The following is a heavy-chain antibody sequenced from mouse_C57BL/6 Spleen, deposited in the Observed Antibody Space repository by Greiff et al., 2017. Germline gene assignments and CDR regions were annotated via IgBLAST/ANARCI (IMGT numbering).Heavy chain of an antibody. CDR1: GYAFSSYW. CDR2: IYPGDGDT. J-gene: IGHJ1*03. D-gene: IGHD1-1*01. CDR3: AKNYYGSSYGYFDV. Sequence: LQESGAELVKPGASVKISCKASGYAFSSYWMNWVKQRPGKGLEWIGQIYPGDGDTNYNGKFKGKATLTADKSSSTAYMQLSSLTSEDSAVYFCAKNYYGSSYGYFDVWGTGTTVTVSS. V-gene: IGHV1-80*01.